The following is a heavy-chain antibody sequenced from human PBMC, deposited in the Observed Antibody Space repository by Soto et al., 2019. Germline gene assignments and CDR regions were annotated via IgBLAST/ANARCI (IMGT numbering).Heavy chain of an antibody. D-gene: IGHD3-3*01. CDR2: ISYDGSSK. J-gene: IGHJ4*02. CDR1: GFTFSSYG. Sequence: PGGSLRLSCAASGFTFSSYGMHWVRQAPGKGLEWVAVISYDGSSKYYADSVKGRFTISRDNSKNTLYLQMNSLRAEDTAVYYCAKDPLRFLEWLLPIDYWGQGTLVTVSS. CDR3: AKDPLRFLEWLLPIDY. V-gene: IGHV3-30*18.